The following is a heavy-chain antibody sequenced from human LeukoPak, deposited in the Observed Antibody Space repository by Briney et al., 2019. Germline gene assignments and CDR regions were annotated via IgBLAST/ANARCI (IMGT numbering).Heavy chain of an antibody. CDR1: GFTFSSYS. J-gene: IGHJ4*02. CDR2: ISSSSSYI. Sequence: PGGSLRLSCAASGFTFSSYSMNWVRQAPGKGLEWVSSISSSSSYIYYADSAKGRFTISRGNAKNSLYLQMNSLRAEDTAVYYCARGDLSAHSFDYWGQGTLVTVSS. V-gene: IGHV3-21*01. CDR3: ARGDLSAHSFDY.